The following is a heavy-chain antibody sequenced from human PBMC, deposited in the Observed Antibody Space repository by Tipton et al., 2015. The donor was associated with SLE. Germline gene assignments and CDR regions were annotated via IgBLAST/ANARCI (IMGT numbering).Heavy chain of an antibody. Sequence: LRLSCAVSGYSISSGYYWGWIRQPPGKGLEWIGSIYHSGSTYYNPSLKSRVTISVDTSKNQFSLKLSSVTAADTAVYYCARFGVWFGELLTLDYWGQGTLVTASS. CDR3: ARFGVWFGELLTLDY. V-gene: IGHV4-38-2*01. CDR2: IYHSGST. J-gene: IGHJ4*02. D-gene: IGHD3-10*01. CDR1: GYSISSGYY.